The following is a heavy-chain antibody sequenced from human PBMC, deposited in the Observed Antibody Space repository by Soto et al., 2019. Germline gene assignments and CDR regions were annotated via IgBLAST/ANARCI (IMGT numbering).Heavy chain of an antibody. Sequence: QLQLQESGPGLVKPSETLSLTCTVSGGSISSSSYYWGWIRQPPGKGLEWIGNIYYSGSTYYNPSLSSRVTISVDTSKNQFSLKLSSVTAADTAVYYCARQWGSGNRQVDYWGQGTLVTVSS. CDR2: IYYSGST. J-gene: IGHJ4*02. CDR3: ARQWGSGNRQVDY. CDR1: GGSISSSSYY. D-gene: IGHD3-10*01. V-gene: IGHV4-39*01.